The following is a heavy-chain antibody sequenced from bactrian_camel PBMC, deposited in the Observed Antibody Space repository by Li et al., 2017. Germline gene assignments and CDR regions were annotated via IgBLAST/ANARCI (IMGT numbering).Heavy chain of an antibody. D-gene: IGHD1*01. V-gene: IGHV3S26*01. CDR1: GYTYSGHC. Sequence: HVQLVESGGGSVQAGGSLRLSCAFSGYTYSGHCMGWFRQAPGKEREGVAVIAGSGSPGYADSVKGRFTVSKDNAKNTLYLQMNSLKPEDSATYYCAADQYAFNLGNAYRYWGQGTQVTVS. CDR2: VIAGSGSP. CDR3: AADQYAFNLGNAYRY. J-gene: IGHJ4*01.